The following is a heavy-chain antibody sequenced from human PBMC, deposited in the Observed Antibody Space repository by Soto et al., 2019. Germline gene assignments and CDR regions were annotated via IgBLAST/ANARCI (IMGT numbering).Heavy chain of an antibody. CDR1: GYTFTSYG. V-gene: IGHV1-18*01. J-gene: IGHJ3*02. CDR2: ISAYNGNT. CDR3: ARDPILWFGELFSDAFDI. D-gene: IGHD3-10*01. Sequence: GASVKVSCKASGYTFTSYGIRWVRQAPGQGLEWMGWISAYNGNTNYAQKLQGRVTMTTDTSTSTAYMELRSLRSDDTAVYYCARDPILWFGELFSDAFDIWGQGTMVTVSS.